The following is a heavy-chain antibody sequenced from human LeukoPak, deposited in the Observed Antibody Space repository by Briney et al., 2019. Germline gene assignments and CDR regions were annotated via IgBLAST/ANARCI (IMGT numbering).Heavy chain of an antibody. D-gene: IGHD3-22*01. J-gene: IGHJ4*02. V-gene: IGHV4-59*12. Sequence: ASETLSLTCTLSGGSISTYYWSWVRQPPGKGLEWIGYIYYTGSTDYNPSLKSRVTMSVDTSKSQFSLKLSSVTAADTAVYYCARGTRGYDSSGLFDYWGQGALVTVSS. CDR1: GGSISTYY. CDR2: IYYTGST. CDR3: ARGTRGYDSSGLFDY.